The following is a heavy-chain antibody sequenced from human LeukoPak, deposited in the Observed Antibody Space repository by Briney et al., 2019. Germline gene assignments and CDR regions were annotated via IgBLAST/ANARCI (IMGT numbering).Heavy chain of an antibody. J-gene: IGHJ3*02. CDR3: VKASMIVVVRDAIDM. CDR2: INSNGGST. D-gene: IGHD3-22*01. V-gene: IGHV3-64D*09. CDR1: GFTFSSYG. Sequence: GGSLRLSCSASGFTFSSYGTQWVRQAPGKGLEYVSAINSNGGSTYYADSVKGRFTISRDNSKNTLYLQMSSLRAEDTAVYYCVKASMIVVVRDAIDMWGQGTMVTVSS.